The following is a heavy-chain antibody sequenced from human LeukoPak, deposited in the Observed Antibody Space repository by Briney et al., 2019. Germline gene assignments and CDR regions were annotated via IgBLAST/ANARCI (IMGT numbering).Heavy chain of an antibody. Sequence: ASVKVSCKASGYTFTSYGISWVRQAPGQGLEWMGWISAYNGNTNYAQKLQGRVTMTTDTSTSTAYMELRSLRSDDTAVYYCARSDCSSTSCYLYSSDNFDYWGQGTLVTVSS. CDR2: ISAYNGNT. J-gene: IGHJ4*02. D-gene: IGHD2-2*01. CDR3: ARSDCSSTSCYLYSSDNFDY. CDR1: GYTFTSYG. V-gene: IGHV1-18*01.